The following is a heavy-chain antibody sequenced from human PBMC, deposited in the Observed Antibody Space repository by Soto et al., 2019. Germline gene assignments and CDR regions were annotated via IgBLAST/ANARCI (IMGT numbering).Heavy chain of an antibody. Sequence: GGSLRLSCAASGFTFYDYAMHWVRQAPGKGLEWVSGISWNSGSIGYADSVKGRFTISRDNAKNSLYLQMNSLRAEDTALYYCAKSGNGDYGPGYYYYMDVWGKGTTVTVSS. CDR1: GFTFYDYA. J-gene: IGHJ6*03. V-gene: IGHV3-9*01. CDR3: AKSGNGDYGPGYYYYMDV. CDR2: ISWNSGSI. D-gene: IGHD4-17*01.